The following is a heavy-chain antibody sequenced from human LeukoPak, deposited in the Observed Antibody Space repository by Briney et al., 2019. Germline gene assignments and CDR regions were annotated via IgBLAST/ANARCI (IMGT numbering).Heavy chain of an antibody. CDR1: GGTFSSYA. CDR3: ARDRGSSGWYVWFDP. CDR2: IIPIFGTA. Sequence: SVKVSCKASGGTFSSYAISWVRQAPGQGLEWMGRIIPIFGTANYAQKFQGRVTITTDESTSTAYMEQSSLRSEDTAVYYCARDRGSSGWYVWFDPWGQGTLVTVSS. V-gene: IGHV1-69*05. D-gene: IGHD6-19*01. J-gene: IGHJ5*02.